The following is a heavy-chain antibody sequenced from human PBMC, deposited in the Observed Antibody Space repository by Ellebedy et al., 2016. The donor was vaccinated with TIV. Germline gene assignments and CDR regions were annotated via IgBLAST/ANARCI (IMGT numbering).Heavy chain of an antibody. J-gene: IGHJ5*02. D-gene: IGHD4-17*01. Sequence: PGGSLRLSCAVSGFSFRSYWMSWVRQVPGKGLEWVANIRGDSEKYYVDSVKGRFTISRDNSENSLYLQMDNLRVDDTAVYFCARRGSYGDYAVQVNPWFDPWGQGTLVTVSS. CDR2: IRGDSEK. CDR3: ARRGSYGDYAVQVNPWFDP. V-gene: IGHV3-7*01. CDR1: GFSFRSYW.